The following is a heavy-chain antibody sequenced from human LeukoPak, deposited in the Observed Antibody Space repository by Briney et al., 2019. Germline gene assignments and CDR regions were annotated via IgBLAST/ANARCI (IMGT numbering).Heavy chain of an antibody. D-gene: IGHD6-13*01. J-gene: IGHJ4*02. Sequence: SVKVSCKASGGTFSSYAISWVRQAPGQGLEWMGGTIPIFGTANYAQKFQGRVTITADESTSTAYMELSSLRSEDTAVYYCATNQQYSSSWNNFGYWGQGTLVTVSS. V-gene: IGHV1-69*13. CDR3: ATNQQYSSSWNNFGY. CDR1: GGTFSSYA. CDR2: TIPIFGTA.